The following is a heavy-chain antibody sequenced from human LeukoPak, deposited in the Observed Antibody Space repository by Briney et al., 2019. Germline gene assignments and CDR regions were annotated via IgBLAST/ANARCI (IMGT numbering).Heavy chain of an antibody. V-gene: IGHV3-21*01. CDR1: GFTFSRYA. CDR3: AREPRFHCSSTSCYRTYFDY. D-gene: IGHD2-2*01. J-gene: IGHJ4*02. Sequence: AGGSLRLSCAASGFTFSRYAMSWVRQAPGKGLEWVSSISSSSSYIYYADSVKGRFTISRDNAKNSLYLQMNSLRAEDTAVYYCAREPRFHCSSTSCYRTYFDYWGQGTLVTVSS. CDR2: ISSSSSYI.